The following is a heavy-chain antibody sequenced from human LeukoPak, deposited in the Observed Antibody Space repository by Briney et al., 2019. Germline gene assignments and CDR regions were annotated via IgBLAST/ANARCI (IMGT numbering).Heavy chain of an antibody. CDR1: GGSISSYY. J-gene: IGHJ4*02. Sequence: PSETLSLICTVSGGSISSYYWSWIRQPPGKGLEWIGYIYYSGSTNYNPSLKSRVTISVDTSKNQFSLKLSSVTAADTAVYYCARSRQEYYYDSSGYLYWGQGTLVTVSS. D-gene: IGHD3-22*01. CDR3: ARSRQEYYYDSSGYLY. V-gene: IGHV4-59*01. CDR2: IYYSGST.